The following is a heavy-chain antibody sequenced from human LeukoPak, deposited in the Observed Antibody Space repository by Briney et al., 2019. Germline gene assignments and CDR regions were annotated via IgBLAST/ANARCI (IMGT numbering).Heavy chain of an antibody. Sequence: GGSLRLSCRVSGITISNYGMSWVRQPPGKGLEWVAGISGSGGSTNNADSVKGRFTISRDNPKNTLYLQMTSLRAEDTAVYFCAKRGVVIRVILVGFHKEAYYFDSWGQGALVTVSS. CDR3: AKRGVVIRVILVGFHKEAYYFDS. J-gene: IGHJ4*02. CDR2: ISGSGGST. V-gene: IGHV3-23*01. CDR1: GITISNYG. D-gene: IGHD3-22*01.